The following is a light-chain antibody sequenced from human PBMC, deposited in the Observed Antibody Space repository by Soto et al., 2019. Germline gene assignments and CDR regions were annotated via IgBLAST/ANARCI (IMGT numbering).Light chain of an antibody. CDR1: SSDVGNYQS. J-gene: IGLJ1*01. CDR2: DVS. Sequence: QSVLTQPASVSGSPGQSITISCTGTSSDVGNYQSVAWYQHNPGKAPKLMIYDVSIRPSGVSSRFSGSKSANTASLSISGLQADDEADYYCSSYTTSSTLVFGTGTKVT. CDR3: SSYTTSSTLV. V-gene: IGLV2-14*01.